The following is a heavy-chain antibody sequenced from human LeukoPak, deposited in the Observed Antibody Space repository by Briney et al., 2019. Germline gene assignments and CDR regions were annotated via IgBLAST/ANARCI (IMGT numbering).Heavy chain of an antibody. D-gene: IGHD2-21*01. V-gene: IGHV3-23*01. CDR1: GFPFSNYA. J-gene: IGHJ4*02. Sequence: GGSLRLSCVPSGFPFSNYAMSWVRHAPGRGLELIAALNRGRPFFQDSVRGRCTISRDNSKNTLYLQLNSLTGDDTAVYFCVKEVPTYGYFDYWGRGTLVTVSS. CDR3: VKEVPTYGYFDY. CDR2: LNRGRP.